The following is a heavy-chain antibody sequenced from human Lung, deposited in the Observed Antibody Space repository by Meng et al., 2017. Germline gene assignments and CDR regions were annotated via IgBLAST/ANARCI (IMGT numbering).Heavy chain of an antibody. J-gene: IGHJ4*02. CDR2: IYYSGAT. CDR3: AIDREWKKVFDF. CDR1: GPSSRARSYD. D-gene: IGHD3-3*01. V-gene: IGHV4-39*07. Sequence: QESGPGLVKTSDTLPLTCSVSGPSSRARSYDWGWIRQAPGKGLEWIGSIYYSGATSQNPSLSSRVTLSIDTSNNQFSLTLTSVTAADTAVYFCAIDREWKKVFDFWGRGTLVTVSS.